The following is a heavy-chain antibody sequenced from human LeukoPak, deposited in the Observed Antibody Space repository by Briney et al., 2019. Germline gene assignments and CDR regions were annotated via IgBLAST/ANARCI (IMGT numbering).Heavy chain of an antibody. CDR2: ISSSGSTI. CDR1: GFTFSSYG. V-gene: IGHV3-48*04. D-gene: IGHD1-14*01. J-gene: IGHJ4*02. Sequence: GRSLRLSCAASGFTFSSYGMHWVRQAPGKGLEWVSYISSSGSTIYYADSVKGRFTISRDNAKNSLYLQMNSLRAEDTAVYYCARTRNRWYYFDYWGQGTLVTVSS. CDR3: ARTRNRWYYFDY.